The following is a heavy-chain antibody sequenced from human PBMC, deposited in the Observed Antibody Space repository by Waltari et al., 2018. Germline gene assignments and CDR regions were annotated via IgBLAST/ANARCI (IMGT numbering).Heavy chain of an antibody. CDR2: ISSSGSTI. J-gene: IGHJ4*02. CDR1: GFTFSSYE. V-gene: IGHV3-48*03. Sequence: LSCAASGFTFSSYEMNWVRQAPGKGLEWVSYISSSGSTIYYADSVKGRFTISRDNAKNSLYLQMNSLRAEDTAVYYCARSGGIVGASNFDYWGQGTLVTVSS. D-gene: IGHD1-26*01. CDR3: ARSGGIVGASNFDY.